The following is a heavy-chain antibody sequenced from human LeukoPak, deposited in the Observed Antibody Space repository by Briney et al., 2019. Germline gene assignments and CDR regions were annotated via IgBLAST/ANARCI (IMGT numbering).Heavy chain of an antibody. Sequence: SETLSLTCTVSGGSISSYYWSWIRLPPGKGLEWIGYIYYSGSTNYNPSLKSRVTISVDTSKNQFSLKLSSVTAADTAVYYCARGYSSSWYQGDYFDYWGQGTLVTVSS. J-gene: IGHJ4*02. V-gene: IGHV4-59*01. CDR2: IYYSGST. CDR1: GGSISSYY. D-gene: IGHD6-13*01. CDR3: ARGYSSSWYQGDYFDY.